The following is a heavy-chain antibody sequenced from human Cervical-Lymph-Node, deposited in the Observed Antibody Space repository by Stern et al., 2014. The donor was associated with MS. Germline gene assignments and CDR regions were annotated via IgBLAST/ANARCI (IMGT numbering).Heavy chain of an antibody. D-gene: IGHD4-11*01. Sequence: VQLVESGGGVVQPGGSLRLSCAASGFTFSSYAMHWVRQAPGKGLEWVAVISYDGSNKYYADAVKGRFTISREHSKNTLYLQMNSLRAEDTAVYYCARGLTGYYGMDVWGQGTTVTVSS. V-gene: IGHV3-30-3*01. CDR1: GFTFSSYA. J-gene: IGHJ6*02. CDR2: ISYDGSNK. CDR3: ARGLTGYYGMDV.